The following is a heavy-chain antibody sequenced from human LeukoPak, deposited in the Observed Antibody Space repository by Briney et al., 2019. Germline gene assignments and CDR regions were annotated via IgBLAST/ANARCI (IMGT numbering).Heavy chain of an antibody. CDR3: AIHDYLAV. CDR1: GFTFNSYA. J-gene: IGHJ4*02. Sequence: GGSLRLSCAASGFTFNSYAMSWVRQAPGKGLEWVSVISGSGVSTHYADSVKGRFTISRDNSKNTVYLQMNSLRAEDTAVYYCAIHDYLAVWGQGTLVTVSS. CDR2: ISGSGVST. V-gene: IGHV3-23*01. D-gene: IGHD4-11*01.